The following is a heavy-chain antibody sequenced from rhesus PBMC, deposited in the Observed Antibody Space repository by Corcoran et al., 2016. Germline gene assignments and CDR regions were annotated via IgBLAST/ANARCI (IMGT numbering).Heavy chain of an antibody. D-gene: IGHD6-31*01. CDR1: GGSFSDDYY. CDR3: ARYSSGWDFDY. Sequence: QVQLQESGPGVVKLSETRSLTCAVSGGSFSDDYYWSWIRQPQGKGLEWIGYSYGSGGGTNDNPSLKNQVTISIDTSTNQFSLKLSSVTAAGTAVYYCARYSSGWDFDYWGQGVLVTVSS. V-gene: IGHV4-106*01. J-gene: IGHJ4*01. CDR2: SYGSGGGT.